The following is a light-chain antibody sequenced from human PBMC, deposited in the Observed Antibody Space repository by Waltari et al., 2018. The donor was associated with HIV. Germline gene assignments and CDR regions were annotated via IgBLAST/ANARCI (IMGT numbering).Light chain of an antibody. Sequence: QSVLNQPPSASGTPGQSVTISCSGTSSNIGTNYVYWYQQFPGTAPKLLIYRNNKRPSGVPDRFSGSKSGTSASLDISGLRSDDEAEYYCAAWDDTLTVVFGGGTKLTVL. CDR3: AAWDDTLTVV. J-gene: IGLJ2*01. V-gene: IGLV1-47*01. CDR2: RNN. CDR1: SSNIGTNY.